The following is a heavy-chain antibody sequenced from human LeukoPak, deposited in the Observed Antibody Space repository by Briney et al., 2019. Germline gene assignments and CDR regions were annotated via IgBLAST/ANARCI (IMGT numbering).Heavy chain of an antibody. CDR2: ITTSGGGT. Sequence: GGSLRLSCAASGFTFSTYSMNWVRRAPGTGLEWISSITTSGGGTYYADSVKGRFTISRDNSNNTLYLQVNSLRAEDSAIYYCARSGWGTFSDYWGQGTLVTVSS. CDR3: ARSGWGTFSDY. J-gene: IGHJ4*02. CDR1: GFTFSTYS. D-gene: IGHD6-19*01. V-gene: IGHV3-23*01.